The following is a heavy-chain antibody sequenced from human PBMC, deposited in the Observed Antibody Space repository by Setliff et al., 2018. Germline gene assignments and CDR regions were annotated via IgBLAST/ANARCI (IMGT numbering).Heavy chain of an antibody. CDR2: IKSKSEGGTT. CDR3: NSGITGLRGVTVL. CDR1: GYPFSNGW. D-gene: IGHD3-10*01. V-gene: IGHV3-15*01. Sequence: GGSLRLSCAASGYPFSNGWMSWVRQAPGQGLEWVGRIKSKSEGGTTDQAAPVKGRFTVSRDDSKNTLFLQMNSLKTEDTALYYCNSGITGLRGVTVLWGQGTLVTVSS. J-gene: IGHJ4*02.